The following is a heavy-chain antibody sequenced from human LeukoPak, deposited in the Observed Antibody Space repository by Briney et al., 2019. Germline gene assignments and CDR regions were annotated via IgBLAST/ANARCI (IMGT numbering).Heavy chain of an antibody. CDR2: INPNSGGT. D-gene: IGHD3-3*01. CDR3: ARGGYDFVYYYYGMDV. CDR1: GFTFSSYA. Sequence: GGSLRLSCAASGFTFSSYAMHWVRQAPGQGLEWMGRINPNSGGTNYAQKFQGRVTMTRDTSISTAYMELSRLRSDDTAVYYCARGGYDFVYYYYGMDVWGQGTTVTVSS. V-gene: IGHV1-2*06. J-gene: IGHJ6*02.